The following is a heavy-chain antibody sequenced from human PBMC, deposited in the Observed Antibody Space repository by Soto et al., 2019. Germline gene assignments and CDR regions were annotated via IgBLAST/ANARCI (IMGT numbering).Heavy chain of an antibody. D-gene: IGHD6-6*01. CDR2: IIPIFGTA. CDR3: ARDPLVRRYYYYGMDV. J-gene: IGHJ6*02. CDR1: GGTFSSYA. V-gene: IGHV1-69*06. Sequence: SVKVSCKASGGTFSSYAISWVRQAPGQGLEWMGGIIPIFGTANYAQKFQGRVTITADKSTSTAYMELSRLRSEDPPVSYCARDPLVRRYYYYGMDVCRQGTTVTVSS.